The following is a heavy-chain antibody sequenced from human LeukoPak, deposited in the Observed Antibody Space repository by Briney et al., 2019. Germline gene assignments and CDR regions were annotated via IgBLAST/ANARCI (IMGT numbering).Heavy chain of an antibody. Sequence: ASVKVSCKSSGYTFTSYGIIWVRQAPGQGLEWMGWISAYNGNTNYAQKLQGRVTMTTDTSTSTAYMELRSLRSDDTAVYYCARVLYYDILTGYSNWFDPWGQGTLVTVSS. J-gene: IGHJ5*02. CDR2: ISAYNGNT. CDR1: GYTFTSYG. CDR3: ARVLYYDILTGYSNWFDP. D-gene: IGHD3-9*01. V-gene: IGHV1-18*01.